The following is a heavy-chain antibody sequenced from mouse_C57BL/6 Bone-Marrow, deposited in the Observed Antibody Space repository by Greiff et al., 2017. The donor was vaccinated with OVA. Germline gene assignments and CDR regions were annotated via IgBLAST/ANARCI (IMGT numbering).Heavy chain of an antibody. CDR3: TQVRGDYDYDGGAWFAY. CDR2: IDPETGGT. Sequence: VQLQQSGAELVRPGASVTLSCKASGYTFTDYEMHWVKQTPVHGLEWIGAIDPETGGTAYNQKFKGKAILTADKSSSTAYMELRSLTSEDSAVYYCTQVRGDYDYDGGAWFAYWGQGTLVTVSA. V-gene: IGHV1-15*01. D-gene: IGHD2-4*01. J-gene: IGHJ3*01. CDR1: GYTFTDYE.